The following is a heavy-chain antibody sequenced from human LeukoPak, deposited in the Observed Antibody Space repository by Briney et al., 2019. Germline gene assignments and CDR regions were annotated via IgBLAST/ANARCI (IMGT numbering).Heavy chain of an antibody. CDR3: AKAVSSFARGYYGHFDY. CDR2: IWYDGSNK. V-gene: IGHV3-33*06. J-gene: IGHJ4*02. D-gene: IGHD3-3*01. Sequence: GGSLRLSCAASGFTFSSYGMHWVRQAPGKGLEWVAVIWYDGSNKYYADSVKGRFTISRDNSKNTLYPQMDSLRAEDTAVYYCAKAVSSFARGYYGHFDYWGQGILVTVSS. CDR1: GFTFSSYG.